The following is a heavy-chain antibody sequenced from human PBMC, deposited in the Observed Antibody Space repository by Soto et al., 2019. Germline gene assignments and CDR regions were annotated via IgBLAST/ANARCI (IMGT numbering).Heavy chain of an antibody. Sequence: GGSLTLSCAASGFTFDDYAMHWVRQAPGKGLEWVSGISWNSGSIGYADSVKGRFTISRDNAKNSLYLKMNSLRAEDTDLYYCAKERQRDYDILTGYYSGMDVWGQGTTVTVSS. J-gene: IGHJ6*02. V-gene: IGHV3-9*01. CDR2: ISWNSGSI. D-gene: IGHD3-9*01. CDR1: GFTFDDYA. CDR3: AKERQRDYDILTGYYSGMDV.